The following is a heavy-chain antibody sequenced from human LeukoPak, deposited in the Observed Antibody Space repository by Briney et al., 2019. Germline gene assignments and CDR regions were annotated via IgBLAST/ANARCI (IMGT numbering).Heavy chain of an antibody. J-gene: IGHJ4*02. CDR3: AKGGGSGWYGYLDY. V-gene: IGHV4-39*07. CDR1: GGSISSYY. D-gene: IGHD6-19*01. CDR2: IYYSGST. Sequence: PSETLSLTCTVSGGSISSYYWGWIRQPPGKGLEWIGSIYYSGSTYYNPSLKSRVTISVDTSKNQFSLTLSSGTAADTAVYYCAKGGGSGWYGYLDYWGQGTLVTVSS.